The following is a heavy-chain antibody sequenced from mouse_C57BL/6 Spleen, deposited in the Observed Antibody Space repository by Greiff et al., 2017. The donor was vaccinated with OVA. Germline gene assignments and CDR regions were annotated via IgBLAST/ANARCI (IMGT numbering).Heavy chain of an antibody. CDR2: INPNNGGT. V-gene: IGHV1-26*01. J-gene: IGHJ2*01. CDR3: ARPDYGMGY. D-gene: IGHD1-1*01. Sequence: VQLQQSGPELVKPGASVKISCKASGYTFTDYYMNWVKQSHGKSLEWIGDINPNNGGTSYNQKFKGKATLTVDKSSSTAYMELRSLTSEDSAVYYCARPDYGMGYWGQGTTLTVSS. CDR1: GYTFTDYY.